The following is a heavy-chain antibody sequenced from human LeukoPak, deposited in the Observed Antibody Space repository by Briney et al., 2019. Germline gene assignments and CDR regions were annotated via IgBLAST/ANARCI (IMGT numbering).Heavy chain of an antibody. CDR3: ARDTEGVGGSEFHDF. V-gene: IGHV3-21*01. Sequence: PGGSLRLSCAASGFTFSSYSMNWVRQAPGKGLEWVSSISSSSTYIYYADSLRGRFTISRDNAKNSLYLQMNSLRAEDTAVYYCARDTEGVGGSEFHDFWGEG. CDR1: GFTFSSYS. CDR2: ISSSSTYI. J-gene: IGHJ6*01. D-gene: IGHD5-12*01.